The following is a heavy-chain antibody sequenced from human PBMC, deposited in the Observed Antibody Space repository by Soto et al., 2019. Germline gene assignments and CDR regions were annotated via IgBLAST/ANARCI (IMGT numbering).Heavy chain of an antibody. Sequence: GGSLRLSCEASGFTFSKAWMNWVRQAPGKGLEWVGQIKTKTDGGPTDYAAPVKGRFTISRDDSKNTVYLQMNSLKTEDTAVYYCTTDSVTTHQLCFYYGLDVWGQGTTVTVYS. V-gene: IGHV3-15*01. J-gene: IGHJ6*02. CDR3: TTDSVTTHQLCFYYGLDV. CDR1: GFTFSKAW. D-gene: IGHD3-16*01. CDR2: IKTKTDGGPT.